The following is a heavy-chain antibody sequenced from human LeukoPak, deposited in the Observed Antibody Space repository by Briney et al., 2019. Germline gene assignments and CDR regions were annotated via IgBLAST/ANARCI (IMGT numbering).Heavy chain of an antibody. CDR3: ASLYGSDDY. J-gene: IGHJ4*02. Sequence: PGGSLRLSCAASGFTFSSYAMHWVRQAPGRGLEWVAVISYDESNKYYADSVKGRFTISRDNSKNTLYLQMNSLRAEDTAVYYCASLYGSDDYWGQGTLVTVSS. CDR2: ISYDESNK. D-gene: IGHD3-10*01. V-gene: IGHV3-30-3*01. CDR1: GFTFSSYA.